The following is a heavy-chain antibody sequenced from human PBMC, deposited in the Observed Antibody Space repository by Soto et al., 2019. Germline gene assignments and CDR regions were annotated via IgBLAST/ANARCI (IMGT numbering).Heavy chain of an antibody. Sequence: QTGGSLRLSCAASGFTFSSYGMHWVRQAPGKGLEWVAVISYDGSNKYYADSVKGRFTISRDNSKNTLYLQMNSLRAEDTAVYYCAKARIAAAGTYDSYYYYYGMDVWGQGTTVTVSS. CDR1: GFTFSSYG. CDR3: AKARIAAAGTYDSYYYYYGMDV. J-gene: IGHJ6*02. CDR2: ISYDGSNK. D-gene: IGHD6-13*01. V-gene: IGHV3-30*18.